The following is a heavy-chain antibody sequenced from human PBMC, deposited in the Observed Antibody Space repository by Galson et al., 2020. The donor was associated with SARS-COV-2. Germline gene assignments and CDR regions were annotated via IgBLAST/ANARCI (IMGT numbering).Heavy chain of an antibody. J-gene: IGHJ6*03. D-gene: IGHD3-22*01. CDR1: GFTFSSYE. CDR3: ARVPRWYYDSSGNRYYYYYMDV. Sequence: LSLTCAASGFTFSSYEMNWVRQAPGKGLEWVSYISSSGSTIYYADSVKGRFTISRDNAKNSLYLQMNSLRAEDTAVYYCARVPRWYYDSSGNRYYYYYMDVWGKGTTVTVSS. V-gene: IGHV3-48*03. CDR2: ISSSGSTI.